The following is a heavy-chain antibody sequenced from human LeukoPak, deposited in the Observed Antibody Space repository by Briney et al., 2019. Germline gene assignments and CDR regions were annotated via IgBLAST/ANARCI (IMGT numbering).Heavy chain of an antibody. J-gene: IGHJ6*02. CDR1: GYSFTTYG. CDR2: ISPYNGNT. V-gene: IGHV1-18*01. D-gene: IGHD2-21*02. CDR3: ARSGLLYQHGMDV. Sequence: ASVKVSCKASGYSFTTYGLSWVRQAPGQGLEWMGWISPYNGNTNYAQRFQDRLTLTRDTSTSTVYMELGSLRCDDTALYYCARSGLLYQHGMDVWGQGTTVTVSS.